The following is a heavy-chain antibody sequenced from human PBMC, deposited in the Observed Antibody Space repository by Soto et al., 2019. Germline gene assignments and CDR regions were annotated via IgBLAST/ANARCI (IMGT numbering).Heavy chain of an antibody. J-gene: IGHJ4*02. D-gene: IGHD5-12*01. V-gene: IGHV3-30*18. CDR2: ISYDGSNK. CDR3: AKDLSLGPMVANYFDY. Sequence: PGGSLRLSCAASGFTFSSYGMHWVRQAPGKGLEWVAVISYDGSNKYYADSVKGRFTISGDNSKNTLYLQMNSLRAEDTAVYYCAKDLSLGPMVANYFDYWGQGTLVTVSS. CDR1: GFTFSSYG.